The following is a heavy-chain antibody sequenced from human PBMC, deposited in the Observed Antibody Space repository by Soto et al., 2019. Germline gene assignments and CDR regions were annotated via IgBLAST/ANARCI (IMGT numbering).Heavy chain of an antibody. Sequence: PSVKVSCKASGYTFTSYGISWVRQAPGQGLEWMGWISAYNGNTNYAQKLQGRVTMTTDTSTSTAYMELRSLRSDDTAVYYCARFYDSSGYGVKDFDYWGQGTLVTVSS. CDR1: GYTFTSYG. J-gene: IGHJ4*02. CDR2: ISAYNGNT. D-gene: IGHD3-22*01. CDR3: ARFYDSSGYGVKDFDY. V-gene: IGHV1-18*01.